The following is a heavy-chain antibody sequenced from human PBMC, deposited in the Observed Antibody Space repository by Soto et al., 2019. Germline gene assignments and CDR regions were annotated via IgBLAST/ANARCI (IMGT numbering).Heavy chain of an antibody. CDR2: ISYDGSNK. Sequence: QLQLVESGGGVVQPGRSLRLSCAASGFTFSSYAMHWVRQAPGKGLEWVTVISYDGSNKYYADSVKGRFTISRDNSKNTLYLQMNSLRAEDTAVYYCARDSTDGTPSERWLPIEMGSFDIWGQGTMVTVSS. CDR1: GFTFSSYA. J-gene: IGHJ3*02. D-gene: IGHD6-13*01. CDR3: ARDSTDGTPSERWLPIEMGSFDI. V-gene: IGHV3-30-3*01.